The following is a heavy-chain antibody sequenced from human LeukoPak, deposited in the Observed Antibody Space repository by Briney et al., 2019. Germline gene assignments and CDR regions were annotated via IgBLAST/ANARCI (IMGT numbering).Heavy chain of an antibody. D-gene: IGHD2-15*01. V-gene: IGHV3-13*01. J-gene: IGHJ3*02. Sequence: PGGSLRLSCAASGFMLSNYDMHWVRQVSGKGLEWVSGIGSAGDTYYPGSVKGRFTISRENAKNSLTLEMNSLGVEDTALYYCPRKRCSGGSCYDDAFDIWGQGTMVTVSS. CDR1: GFMLSNYD. CDR2: IGSAGDT. CDR3: PRKRCSGGSCYDDAFDI.